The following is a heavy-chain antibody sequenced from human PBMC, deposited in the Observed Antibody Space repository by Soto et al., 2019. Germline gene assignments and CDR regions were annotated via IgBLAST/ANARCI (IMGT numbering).Heavy chain of an antibody. D-gene: IGHD5-18*01. Sequence: QLQLQESGPGLVKPSETLSLTCTVSGGSISSSSYYWGWIRQPPGKGLEWIGSIYYSGSTYYNPSLKSRVTISVDTSKNQFSLKLSSVTAADTAVYYCARQAYSYGYVYAFDIWGQGTMVTVSS. CDR1: GGSISSSSYY. J-gene: IGHJ3*02. CDR2: IYYSGST. CDR3: ARQAYSYGYVYAFDI. V-gene: IGHV4-39*01.